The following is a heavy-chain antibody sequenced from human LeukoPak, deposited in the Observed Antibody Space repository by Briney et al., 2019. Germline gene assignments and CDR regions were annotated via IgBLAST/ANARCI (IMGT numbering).Heavy chain of an antibody. CDR3: ARAHLDCGGDCYSVDY. Sequence: GASVKVSCKASGYTFTGYYMHWVRQAPGQGLEWMGWINPNSGGTNYAQKFQGRVTMTRDTSISTAYMELSRLRSDDTAVYYCARAHLDCGGDCYSVDYWGQGTLVTVSS. V-gene: IGHV1-2*02. CDR1: GYTFTGYY. D-gene: IGHD2-21*02. J-gene: IGHJ4*02. CDR2: INPNSGGT.